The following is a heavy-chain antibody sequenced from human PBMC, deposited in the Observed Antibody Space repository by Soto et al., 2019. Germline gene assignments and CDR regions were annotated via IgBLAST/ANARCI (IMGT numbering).Heavy chain of an antibody. Sequence: GESLKISCKGSGYSFTSYWIGWVRQMPGKGLEWMGIIYPGDSESRYSPSFQGHVIISADKSISTAYLQWSSLKASDTAMYYCARHSGSGGNLGVFDIWGQGTMDTVSS. V-gene: IGHV5-51*01. D-gene: IGHD6-19*01. CDR3: ARHSGSGGNLGVFDI. CDR1: GYSFTSYW. CDR2: IYPGDSES. J-gene: IGHJ3*02.